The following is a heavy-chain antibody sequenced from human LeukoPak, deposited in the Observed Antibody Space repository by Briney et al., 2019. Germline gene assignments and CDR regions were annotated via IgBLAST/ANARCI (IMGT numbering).Heavy chain of an antibody. CDR1: GGSISSYY. Sequence: PSETLSLTCTVSGGSISSYYWSWIRQPPGKGLEWIGYIYYSGSTNYNPSLKSRVTISVDTSKNQFSLKLSSVTAADTAVYYCASTCSSTSCYDNWFDPWGQGTLVTVSS. CDR2: IYYSGST. D-gene: IGHD2-2*01. V-gene: IGHV4-59*01. CDR3: ASTCSSTSCYDNWFDP. J-gene: IGHJ5*02.